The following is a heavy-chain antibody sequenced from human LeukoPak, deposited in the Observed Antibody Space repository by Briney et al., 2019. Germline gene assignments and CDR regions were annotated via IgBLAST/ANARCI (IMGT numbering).Heavy chain of an antibody. CDR3: ARRMTTVTTRAFDI. CDR1: GFTFSSYG. J-gene: IGHJ3*02. Sequence: GRSLRLSCAASGFTFSSYGMHWVRQAPGKGLEWVAVIWYDGSNKNYADSVKGRFTISRDNAKNSLYLQMNSLRAEDTAVYYCARRMTTVTTRAFDIWGQGTMVTVSS. D-gene: IGHD4-17*01. V-gene: IGHV3-33*01. CDR2: IWYDGSNK.